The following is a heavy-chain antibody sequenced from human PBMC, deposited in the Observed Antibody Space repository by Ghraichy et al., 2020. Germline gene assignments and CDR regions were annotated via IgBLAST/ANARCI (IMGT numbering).Heavy chain of an antibody. V-gene: IGHV3-64*01. D-gene: IGHD2-15*01. J-gene: IGHJ4*02. Sequence: SGLNSNGGSTYYANSGKVRFTISRDNSKTTLCLQMGSLRASDMAVYYCARDKYSVVAGPFDYWGQGTLV. CDR3: ARDKYSVVAGPFDY. CDR2: LNSNGGST.